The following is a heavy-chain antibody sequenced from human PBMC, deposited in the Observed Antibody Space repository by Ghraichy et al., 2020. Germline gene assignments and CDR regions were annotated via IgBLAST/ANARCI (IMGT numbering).Heavy chain of an antibody. CDR1: GFTFSSYA. CDR2: ISGSGGST. V-gene: IGHV3-23*01. D-gene: IGHD2-2*03. CDR3: AKVDIVVVQGKDYYYYGMDV. J-gene: IGHJ6*02. Sequence: GGSLRLSCAASGFTFSSYATSWVRQAPGKGLEWVSAISGSGGSTYYADSVKGRFTISRDNSKNTLYLQMNSLRAEDTAVYYCAKVDIVVVQGKDYYYYGMDVWGQGTTVTVSS.